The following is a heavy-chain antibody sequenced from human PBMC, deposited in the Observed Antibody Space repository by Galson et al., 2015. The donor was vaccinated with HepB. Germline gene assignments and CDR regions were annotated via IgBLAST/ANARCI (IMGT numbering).Heavy chain of an antibody. CDR2: MSFDGSTK. CDR1: GFTFSVYG. J-gene: IGHJ2*01. V-gene: IGHV3-30*18. D-gene: IGHD3-10*01. CDR3: AKNLSSRFSVDWYFDL. Sequence: SLRLSCAASGFTFSVYGMHWVRQAPGKGLEWVGLMSFDGSTKYYADSVKGRFTISRDNSKNTLYLQMNSLRTEDTAVYYCAKNLSSRFSVDWYFDLWGRGTLVTVSS.